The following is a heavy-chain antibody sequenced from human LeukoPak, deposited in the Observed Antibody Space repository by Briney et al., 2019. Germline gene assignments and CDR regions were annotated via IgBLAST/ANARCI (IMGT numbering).Heavy chain of an antibody. CDR3: ATTKNGGPFAY. V-gene: IGHV4-39*01. CDR2: IYYSGST. J-gene: IGHJ4*02. D-gene: IGHD4-23*01. CDR1: GGSISSSSYY. Sequence: SETLSLTCTVSGGSISSSSYYWGWIRQPPGKGLEWIGSIYYSGSTYYNPSLKSRVTISVDTSKNQFSLKLSSVTAADTAVYHCATTKNGGPFAYWGQGTLVTVSS.